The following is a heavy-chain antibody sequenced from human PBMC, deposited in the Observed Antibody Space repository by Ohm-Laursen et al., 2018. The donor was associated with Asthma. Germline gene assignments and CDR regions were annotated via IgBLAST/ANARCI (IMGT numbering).Heavy chain of an antibody. J-gene: IGHJ5*02. CDR3: ARGVVTAILSWFDP. D-gene: IGHD2-21*02. CDR1: GGSISSGGYS. V-gene: IGHV4-30-2*01. Sequence: TLSLTCAVSGGSISSGGYSWSWIRQPPGKGLEWIGYIYHSGSTYYNPSLKSRVTISVDRSKNQFSLKLSSVTAADTAVYYCARGVVTAILSWFDPWGQGTLVTVSS. CDR2: IYHSGST.